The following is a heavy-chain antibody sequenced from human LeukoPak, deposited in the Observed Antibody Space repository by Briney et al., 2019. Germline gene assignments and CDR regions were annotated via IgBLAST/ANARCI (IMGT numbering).Heavy chain of an antibody. V-gene: IGHV4-4*07. CDR2: IYTSGST. Sequence: PSETLSLTCTVSGGSISGYYWSWIRQPAGKGLEWIGRIYTSGSTNYNPSLKSRVTMSVDTSKNQFSLKLSSVTAADTAVYYCARESRGIEVAGPDYWGQGTLVTVSS. J-gene: IGHJ4*02. D-gene: IGHD6-19*01. CDR1: GGSISGYY. CDR3: ARESRGIEVAGPDY.